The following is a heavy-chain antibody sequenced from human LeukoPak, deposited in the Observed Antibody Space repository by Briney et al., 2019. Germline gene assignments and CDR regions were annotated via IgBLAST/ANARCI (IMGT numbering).Heavy chain of an antibody. D-gene: IGHD3-22*01. CDR2: ITSSGDGT. Sequence: QPGGSLRLSCAASGFTFSIYAMSWVRQAPGKGLQWVSSITSSGDGTYYADSVKGRFTISRDNSENMLYLQMNSLRVEDTAVCFCAKDRPNYYGSNGHYYRRDGDYWGQGTLVTVSS. J-gene: IGHJ4*02. CDR1: GFTFSIYA. V-gene: IGHV3-23*01. CDR3: AKDRPNYYGSNGHYYRRDGDY.